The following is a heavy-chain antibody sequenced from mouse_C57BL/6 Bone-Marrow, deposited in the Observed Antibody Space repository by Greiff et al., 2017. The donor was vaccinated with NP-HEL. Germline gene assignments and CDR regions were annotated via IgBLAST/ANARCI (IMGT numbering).Heavy chain of an antibody. V-gene: IGHV1-61*01. D-gene: IGHD4-1*01. CDR1: GYTLTSYW. J-gene: IGHJ2*01. Sequence: QVQLQQPGAELVRPGSSVKLSCKASGYTLTSYWMDWVKQRPGQGLEWIGNIYPSDSETHYNQKFKDKATLTVDKSSSTAYMQLSSLTSEDSAVYYCARDSGRGYFDYWGQGTTLTVSS. CDR3: ARDSGRGYFDY. CDR2: IYPSDSET.